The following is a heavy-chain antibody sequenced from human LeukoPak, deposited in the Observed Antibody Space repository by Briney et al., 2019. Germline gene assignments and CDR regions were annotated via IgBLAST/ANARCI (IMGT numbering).Heavy chain of an antibody. V-gene: IGHV3-21*06. J-gene: IGHJ5*02. CDR2: ISSSSYFI. Sequence: GGSLRLSCAASGFTFSTYTMNWVRQAPGKGLEWVSSISSSSYFIYYADSVKGRFSISRDNAKNSLYLQMTSLRVEDTAVYYCVREITMSGGFDPWGQGTLVTVSS. CDR3: VREITMSGGFDP. D-gene: IGHD3-10*02. CDR1: GFTFSTYT.